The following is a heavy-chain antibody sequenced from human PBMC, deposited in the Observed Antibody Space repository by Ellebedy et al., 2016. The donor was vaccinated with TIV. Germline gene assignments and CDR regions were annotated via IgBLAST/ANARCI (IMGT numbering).Heavy chain of an antibody. Sequence: MPSETLSLTCTVPGGSITSGSYYWAWIRQPPGKGLEWVGNVYFIGTTNYNPSLKSPVTISVDTSNNPFSMKLTSVTAADTAVYYCVRHPTLGTLDYWGQGAQVTVSS. CDR2: VYFIGTT. CDR3: VRHPTLGTLDY. D-gene: IGHD3-16*01. V-gene: IGHV4-39*01. J-gene: IGHJ4*02. CDR1: GGSITSGSYY.